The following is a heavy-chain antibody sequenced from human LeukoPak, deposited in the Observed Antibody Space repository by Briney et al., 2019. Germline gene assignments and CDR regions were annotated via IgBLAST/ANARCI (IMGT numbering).Heavy chain of an antibody. J-gene: IGHJ4*02. Sequence: ASVKVSCKASGYTFTGYYMHWVRQAPGQGLVWMGWINPNSGGTNYAQKFQGRVTMTRDTSISTAYMELSRLRSDDTAVYYCARDRTYCSSTSCYTEFDYWGQGTLVTVSS. D-gene: IGHD2-2*01. CDR2: INPNSGGT. CDR3: ARDRTYCSSTSCYTEFDY. V-gene: IGHV1-2*02. CDR1: GYTFTGYY.